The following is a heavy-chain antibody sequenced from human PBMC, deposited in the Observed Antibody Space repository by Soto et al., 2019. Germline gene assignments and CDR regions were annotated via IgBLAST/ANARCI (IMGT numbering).Heavy chain of an antibody. D-gene: IGHD6-6*01. CDR1: GGSISSGGYY. J-gene: IGHJ4*02. V-gene: IGHV4-31*03. CDR2: IYYSGST. CDR3: ARGIAARPADY. Sequence: QVQLQESGPGLVKPSQTLSLTCTVSGGSISSGGYYWSWIRQHPGKGLEWIGYIYYSGSTYYNPSLKSRVDISVDTSKNQFSLQLSSVTAADTAVYYCARGIAARPADYWGQGTLVTVSS.